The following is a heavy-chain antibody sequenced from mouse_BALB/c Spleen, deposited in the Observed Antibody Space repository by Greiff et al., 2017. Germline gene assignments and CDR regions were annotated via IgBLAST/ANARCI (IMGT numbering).Heavy chain of an antibody. V-gene: IGHV1-67*01. Sequence: VQLQQSGPELVRPGVSVKISCKGSGYTFTDYAMHWVKQSHAKSLEWIGVISTYYGNTNYNQKFKGKATMTVDKSSSTAYMELARLTSEDSAIYYCARYGNDAMDFWGQGTSVTVSS. CDR3: ARYGNDAMDF. J-gene: IGHJ4*01. D-gene: IGHD2-1*01. CDR1: GYTFTDYA. CDR2: ISTYYGNT.